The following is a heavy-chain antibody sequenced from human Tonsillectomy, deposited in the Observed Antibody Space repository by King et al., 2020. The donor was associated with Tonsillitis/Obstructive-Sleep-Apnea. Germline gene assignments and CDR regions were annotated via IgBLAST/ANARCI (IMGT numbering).Heavy chain of an antibody. CDR2: IWHDGINK. J-gene: IGHJ6*02. CDR1: GFTFSTYG. V-gene: IGHV3-33*01. Sequence: VQLVESGGGVVQPGRSLRISCAASGFTFSTYGIHWVRQAPGKGLEWVAIIWHDGINKYYADSVKGRFTISRDNSKSTLYLEMNSLRAEDTAVYYCARDTHYYGSGSYYPRHYYGMDVWGQGTTVTVSS. D-gene: IGHD3-10*01. CDR3: ARDTHYYGSGSYYPRHYYGMDV.